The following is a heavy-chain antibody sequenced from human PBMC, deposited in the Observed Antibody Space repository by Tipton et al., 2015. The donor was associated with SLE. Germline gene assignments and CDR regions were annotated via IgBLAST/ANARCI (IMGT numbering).Heavy chain of an antibody. CDR3: ATVATPSSSWYSYYYGMDV. CDR1: GESFSGYY. D-gene: IGHD6-13*01. CDR2: INHSGST. J-gene: IGHJ6*02. V-gene: IGHV4-34*01. Sequence: TLSLTCAVYGESFSGYYWSWIRQPPGKGLEWIGEINHSGSTNYNPSLKSRVTISVDTSNNQFSLKLSSVTAADTAVYYCATVATPSSSWYSYYYGMDVWGQGTTVTVSS.